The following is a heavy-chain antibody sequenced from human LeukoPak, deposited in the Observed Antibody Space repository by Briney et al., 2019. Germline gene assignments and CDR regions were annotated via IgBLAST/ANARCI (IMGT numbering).Heavy chain of an antibody. V-gene: IGHV3-53*01. CDR3: ARVRLDKSERNLDAFEN. D-gene: IGHD1-14*01. Sequence: PGGSLRLSCAASGFTVSTHYMSWVRQAPGKGLEWVSNIYSAGSTYYADSVKGRFTISRDNSKNTVDLQMNTLRAEDTAVYYCARVRLDKSERNLDAFENWGQGTMVTVSS. J-gene: IGHJ3*02. CDR1: GFTVSTHY. CDR2: IYSAGST.